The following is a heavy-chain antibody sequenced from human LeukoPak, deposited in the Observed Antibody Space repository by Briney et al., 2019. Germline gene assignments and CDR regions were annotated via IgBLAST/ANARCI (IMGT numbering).Heavy chain of an antibody. J-gene: IGHJ4*02. D-gene: IGHD3-10*01. Sequence: GGSLRLSCAASGFTFSSYWMHWVRQAPGKGLVWVSRINSDGSSTSYADSVKGRFTISRDNSKNTLYLQMNSLRAEDTAVYYCARVRDLYGSGSSPLDYWGQGTLVTVSS. CDR3: ARVRDLYGSGSSPLDY. CDR2: INSDGSST. V-gene: IGHV3-74*01. CDR1: GFTFSSYW.